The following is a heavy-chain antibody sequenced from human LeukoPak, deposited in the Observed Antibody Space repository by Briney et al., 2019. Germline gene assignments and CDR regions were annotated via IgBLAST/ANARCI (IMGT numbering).Heavy chain of an antibody. D-gene: IGHD6-19*01. CDR1: GGSINSYY. CDR2: IYYSGST. CDR3: AREGPWLPDWFDP. Sequence: PSETLSLTCTVSGGSINSYYWSWLRQPPGKGRAWIGYIYYSGSTNYNPSLKSRVTISLHMSNNLFSLKVHSVPAADTAVYYCAREGPWLPDWFDPWGQGTLVTVSS. V-gene: IGHV4-59*01. J-gene: IGHJ5*02.